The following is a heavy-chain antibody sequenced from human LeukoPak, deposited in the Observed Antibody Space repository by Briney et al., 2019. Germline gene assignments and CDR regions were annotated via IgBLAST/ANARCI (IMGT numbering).Heavy chain of an antibody. CDR3: ATTPNFGSGYPRYFFDY. V-gene: IGHV4-30-2*01. D-gene: IGHD3-22*01. Sequence: SETLSLTCAVSGASVSSHGYSWSWIRQPPGKGLEFIGYIYHDGNTYYNPSLNSRVSISVDMSKNQFSLKLSSVTAADTAVYFCATTPNFGSGYPRYFFDYWGQGILVTVSS. CDR2: IYHDGNT. CDR1: GASVSSHGYS. J-gene: IGHJ4*02.